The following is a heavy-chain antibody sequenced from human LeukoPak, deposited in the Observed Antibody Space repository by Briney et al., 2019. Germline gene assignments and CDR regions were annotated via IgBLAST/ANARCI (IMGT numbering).Heavy chain of an antibody. CDR1: GFPFSSNG. CDR3: AKDKDSGSYYGDTLQY. CDR2: IRNDGSNE. J-gene: IGHJ4*02. Sequence: PGGSLELSCAPPGFPFSSNGLHWVGQAPGKGLDWVAFIRNDGSNEYYADSVKGRFTISRDNSKNTLNLQMNSLRAEDTAVYYCAKDKDSGSYYGDTLQYWGQGTLVTVSS. D-gene: IGHD1-26*01. V-gene: IGHV3-30*02.